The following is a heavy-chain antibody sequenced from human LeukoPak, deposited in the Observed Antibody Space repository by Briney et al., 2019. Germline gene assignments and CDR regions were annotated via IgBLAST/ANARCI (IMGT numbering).Heavy chain of an antibody. D-gene: IGHD5-24*01. CDR3: AREPGDGYNFRGFDY. V-gene: IGHV3-30-3*01. CDR2: ISYDGSNK. Sequence: GRSLRLSCAASGFTFSSYAMHWVRQAPGKGLEWVAVISYDGSNKYYADSVKGRFTISRDNSKNTLYLQMNSLRAEDTAVYYCAREPGDGYNFRGFDYWGQGTLVTVSS. CDR1: GFTFSSYA. J-gene: IGHJ4*02.